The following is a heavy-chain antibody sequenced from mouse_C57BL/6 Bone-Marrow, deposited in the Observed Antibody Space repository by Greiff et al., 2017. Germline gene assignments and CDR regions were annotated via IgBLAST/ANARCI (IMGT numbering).Heavy chain of an antibody. V-gene: IGHV1-81*01. CDR1: GYTFTSYG. CDR3: ARQRRRKRGYAMDY. D-gene: IGHD2-12*01. J-gene: IGHJ4*01. Sequence: QVQLQQSGAELARPGASVKLSCKASGYTFTSYGISWVKQRPGQGLEWIGEIYPRSGNTYYNEKFKGKATLTADKSSSTAYMELRSLTSEDSAVYFCARQRRRKRGYAMDYWGQGTSVTVSS. CDR2: IYPRSGNT.